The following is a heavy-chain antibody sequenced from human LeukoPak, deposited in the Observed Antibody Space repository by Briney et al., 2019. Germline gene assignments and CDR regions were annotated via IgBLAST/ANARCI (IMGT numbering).Heavy chain of an antibody. CDR3: ARGHSSSYGY. J-gene: IGHJ4*02. CDR2: IYYSGST. D-gene: IGHD6-6*01. Sequence: SETLSLTCTVSGGSISSGGYYWSWIRQHPGKGLEWIGYIYYSGSTYYNPSLKSRVTISVDTSKNQFSLKLSSVTAADTAVYYCARGHSSSYGYWGQGTLVTVSS. CDR1: GGSISSGGYY. V-gene: IGHV4-31*03.